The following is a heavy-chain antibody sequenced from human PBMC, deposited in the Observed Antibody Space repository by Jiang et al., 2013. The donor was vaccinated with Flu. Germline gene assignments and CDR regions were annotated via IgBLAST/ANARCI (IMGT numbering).Heavy chain of an antibody. Sequence: GPGLVKPSETLSLTCSVFGDSITSTSYYWGWIRQSTEKGLEWIGSVYYGDGTDFYKSSLKSRLTISVASSKNQFSLKLSSVTAADTAVYYCVRHKSQLRNMGVWGQGTAVTVSS. CDR1: GDSITSTSYY. V-gene: IGHV4-39*01. CDR3: VRHKSQLRNMGV. J-gene: IGHJ6*02. CDR2: VYYGDGTD. D-gene: IGHD2-2*01.